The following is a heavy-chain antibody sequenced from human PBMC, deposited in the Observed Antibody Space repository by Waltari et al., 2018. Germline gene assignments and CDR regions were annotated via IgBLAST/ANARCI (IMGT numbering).Heavy chain of an antibody. V-gene: IGHV4-39*01. J-gene: IGHJ3*02. Sequence: QLQLQESGTGLVKPSETLSLTCTVSGGSISSSSYYWGWIRQPPGKGLEWIGSIYYSGSTYYNPSLKSRVTISVDTSKNQFSLKLSSVTAADTAVYYCARGPMEAFDIWGQGTMVTVSS. CDR1: GGSISSSSYY. CDR2: IYYSGST. CDR3: ARGPMEAFDI. D-gene: IGHD1-1*01.